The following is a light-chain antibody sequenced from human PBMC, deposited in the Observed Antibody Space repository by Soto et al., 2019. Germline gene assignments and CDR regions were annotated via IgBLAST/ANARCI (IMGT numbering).Light chain of an antibody. CDR2: DAS. V-gene: IGKV1-33*01. J-gene: IGKJ2*02. CDR1: QDISNY. Sequence: DIQLTQSPSSLSASVGDRVTITCQASQDISNYLNWYQQKPGKAPKLLIYDASNLETGVPSRFSGSGSGTDFTFTISSLQPEDIATYYCQQYVESTFGQGTKLEIK. CDR3: QQYVEST.